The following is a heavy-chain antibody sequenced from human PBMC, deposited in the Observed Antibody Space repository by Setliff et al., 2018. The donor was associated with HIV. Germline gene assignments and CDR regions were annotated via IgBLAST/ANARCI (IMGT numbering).Heavy chain of an antibody. CDR2: INPNSGGT. V-gene: IGHV1-2*02. CDR3: ATLTPPFDY. Sequence: ASVKVSCKASGYTFTGYYIHWVRQAPGQGLEWMGWINPNSGGTNYAQRFQGRVTMTRDTSITTAYRELSRLRSDDTAVYYCATLTPPFDYWGQGTLVTVSS. D-gene: IGHD3-9*01. J-gene: IGHJ4*02. CDR1: GYTFTGYY.